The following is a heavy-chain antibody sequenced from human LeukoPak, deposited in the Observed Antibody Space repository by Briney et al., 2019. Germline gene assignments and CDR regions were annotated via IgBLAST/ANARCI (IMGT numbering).Heavy chain of an antibody. J-gene: IGHJ4*02. Sequence: PGGSLRLSCAASGFTVSSNYMSWVRQAPGKGLEWVSVIYSGGSTYYADSVKGRFTISRDNSKNTLYLQMNSLRAEDTAVYYCARDLFPYYFDYWGQGTLVTVSS. CDR2: IYSGGST. CDR1: GFTVSSNY. CDR3: ARDLFPYYFDY. V-gene: IGHV3-66*01.